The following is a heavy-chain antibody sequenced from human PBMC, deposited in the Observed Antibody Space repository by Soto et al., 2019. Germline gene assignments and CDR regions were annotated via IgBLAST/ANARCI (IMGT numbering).Heavy chain of an antibody. Sequence: PGGSLRLSCAASGFNFSIYAMHWVRRAPGKGLDWVAVISYDGSQKYYADSVKGRFTISGDNTKNTVYLRMDSLRAEDTAVYYCATDVDYTPFDYWGQGTLVTVSS. J-gene: IGHJ4*02. CDR2: ISYDGSQK. CDR3: ATDVDYTPFDY. D-gene: IGHD4-4*01. V-gene: IGHV3-30*04. CDR1: GFNFSIYA.